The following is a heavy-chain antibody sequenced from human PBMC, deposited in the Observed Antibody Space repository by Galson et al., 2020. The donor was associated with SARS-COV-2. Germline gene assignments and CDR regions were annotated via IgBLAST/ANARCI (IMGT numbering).Heavy chain of an antibody. CDR2: IYTSEST. CDR3: ARDPSPYCSGGSCYNSGDWYFDL. CDR1: GGSINSGSYS. D-gene: IGHD2-15*01. V-gene: IGHV4-61*02. J-gene: IGHJ2*01. Sequence: SETLSLTCTVSGGSINSGSYSWSWIRQPAGKGLEWIGRIYTSESTNNNPSLKSRVTISVDMSKNQFSLKLSSVTAADTAVYYCARDPSPYCSGGSCYNSGDWYFDLWGRGTLVTVSS.